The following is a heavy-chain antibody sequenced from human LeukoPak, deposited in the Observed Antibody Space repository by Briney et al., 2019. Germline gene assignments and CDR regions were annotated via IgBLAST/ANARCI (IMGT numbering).Heavy chain of an antibody. CDR2: ISGNSGNT. D-gene: IGHD6-13*01. Sequence: GGSLRLSCAASGFTFSSYAMSWVRQAPGMGLEWVSAISGNSGNTHYADSVKGRFTISRDNSKNTLYLQMNSLRAEDTAIYYCAKPARVGAVDYWGQGTLVTVSS. CDR3: AKPARVGAVDY. V-gene: IGHV3-23*01. CDR1: GFTFSSYA. J-gene: IGHJ4*02.